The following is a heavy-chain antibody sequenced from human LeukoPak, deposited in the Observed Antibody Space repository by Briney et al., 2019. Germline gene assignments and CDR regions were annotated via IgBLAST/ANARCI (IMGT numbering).Heavy chain of an antibody. J-gene: IGHJ4*02. CDR3: ARSLSGYSYGCFDY. Sequence: SETLSLTCTVSGGSISSYYWSWIRQPPGKGLEWIGYIYYSGGTNYNPSLKSRVTISVDTSKNQFSLKLSSVTAADTAVYYCARSLSGYSYGCFDYWGQGTLVTVSS. CDR2: IYYSGGT. D-gene: IGHD5-18*01. CDR1: GGSISSYY. V-gene: IGHV4-59*01.